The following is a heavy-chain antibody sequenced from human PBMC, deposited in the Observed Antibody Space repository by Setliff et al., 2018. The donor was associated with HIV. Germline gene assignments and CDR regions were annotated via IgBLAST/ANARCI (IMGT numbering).Heavy chain of an antibody. CDR3: ARGLTARRVGNFDY. V-gene: IGHV4-34*01. CDR1: NGSFSNYY. D-gene: IGHD6-6*01. J-gene: IGHJ4*02. Sequence: SETLSLTCDVYNGSFSNYYWTWIRQPPGKGLEWIGEINHSGSTNYNPSLKSRVTISVDTSKKKFVLNLRSVTAADTAVYYCARGLTARRVGNFDYWGRGTLVTVSS. CDR2: INHSGST.